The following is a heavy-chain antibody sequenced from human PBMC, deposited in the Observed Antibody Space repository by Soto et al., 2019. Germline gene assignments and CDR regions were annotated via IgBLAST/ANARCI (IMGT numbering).Heavy chain of an antibody. CDR1: GYTFTSYG. Sequence: ASVKVSCKASGYTFTSYGISWVRQAPGQGLEWMGWISANNGNTDYAQKFKGRVTMTRNTSISTAYMELSSLRSEDTAVYYCVRAYYYGSGSYYTYYYYMDVWGKGTTVTVSS. D-gene: IGHD3-10*01. CDR3: VRAYYYGSGSYYTYYYYMDV. V-gene: IGHV1-8*02. CDR2: ISANNGNT. J-gene: IGHJ6*03.